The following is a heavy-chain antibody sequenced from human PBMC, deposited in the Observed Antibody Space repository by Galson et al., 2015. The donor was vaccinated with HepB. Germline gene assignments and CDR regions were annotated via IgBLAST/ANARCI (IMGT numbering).Heavy chain of an antibody. V-gene: IGHV3-23*01. J-gene: IGHJ4*02. CDR3: AKLDGYSSGWPDY. CDR2: ISGSGGST. Sequence: SLRLSCAASGFTFSSYAMSWVRQAPGKGLEWVSAISGSGGSTYYADSVKGRFTISRDNSKNTLYLQMNSLRAEDTAVYYCAKLDGYSSGWPDYWGQGTLVTVSS. D-gene: IGHD6-19*01. CDR1: GFTFSSYA.